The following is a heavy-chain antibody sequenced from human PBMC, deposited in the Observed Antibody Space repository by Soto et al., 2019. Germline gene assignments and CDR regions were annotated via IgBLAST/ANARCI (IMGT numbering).Heavy chain of an antibody. CDR2: IIPILGIA. D-gene: IGHD3-3*01. CDR1: GGTFSSYT. Sequence: ASVKVSCKASGGTFSSYTISWVRQAPGQGLEWMGRIIPILGIANYAQKFQGRVTITEDKSTSTAYMELSSLRSEDTAVYYCARKDFWSGYNGADYWGQGTLVTVSS. V-gene: IGHV1-69*02. CDR3: ARKDFWSGYNGADY. J-gene: IGHJ4*02.